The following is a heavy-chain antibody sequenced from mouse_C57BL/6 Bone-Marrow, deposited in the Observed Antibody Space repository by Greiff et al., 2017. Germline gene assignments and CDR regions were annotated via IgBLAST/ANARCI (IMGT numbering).Heavy chain of an antibody. CDR1: GFNIKDDY. V-gene: IGHV14-4*01. CDR2: IDPENGDT. D-gene: IGHD1-1*01. CDR3: TTPHYYGSSWYFDV. J-gene: IGHJ1*03. Sequence: EVQGVESGAELVRPGASVKLSCTASGFNIKDDYMHWVKQRPEQGLEWIGWIDPENGDTEYASKFQGTATITADTSSNTAYLQLSSLTSEDTAVYYCTTPHYYGSSWYFDVWGTGTTVTVSS.